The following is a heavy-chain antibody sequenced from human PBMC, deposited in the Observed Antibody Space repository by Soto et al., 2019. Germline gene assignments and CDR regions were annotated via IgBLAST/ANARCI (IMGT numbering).Heavy chain of an antibody. V-gene: IGHV1-58*01. CDR3: ALYSGKYSGLGPS. Sequence: SVKVSCKASGFTFTSSAVQWVRQARGQRLEWIGWIVAGSGNTNYAQKFQERVTFTSDTSTSTAYMELSSLRSEDTAVFYCALYSGKYSGLGPSWGQGTQVTVSS. D-gene: IGHD1-26*01. CDR2: IVAGSGNT. J-gene: IGHJ5*02. CDR1: GFTFTSSA.